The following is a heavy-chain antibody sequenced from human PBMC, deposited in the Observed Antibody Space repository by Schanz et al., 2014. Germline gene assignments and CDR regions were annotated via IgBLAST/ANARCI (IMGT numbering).Heavy chain of an antibody. D-gene: IGHD6-13*01. CDR3: AREEGWGIAAAGLVDY. CDR2: ISGSGGST. CDR1: GFIFSNYG. J-gene: IGHJ4*02. Sequence: QVQLVESGGGVVQPGGSLRLSCAASGFIFSNYGMHWVRQAPGKGLEWVSAISGSGGSTYYADSVKGRFTISRDNSKNTLYLQMNSLRAEDTAVYYCAREEGWGIAAAGLVDYWGQGTLVTVSS. V-gene: IGHV3-NL1*01.